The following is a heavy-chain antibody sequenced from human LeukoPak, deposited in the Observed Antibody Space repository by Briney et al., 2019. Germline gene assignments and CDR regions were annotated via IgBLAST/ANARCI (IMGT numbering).Heavy chain of an antibody. D-gene: IGHD3-9*01. CDR3: ARTALRYFDWLRSGGFDY. V-gene: IGHV4-34*01. Sequence: PSETLSLTCAVYGGSFSGYYWSWIRQPPGKGLEWIGEINHSGSTNYNPSLKSRVTISVDTSKNQFSLKLSSVTAVDTAVYYCARTALRYFDWLRSGGFDYWGQGTLVTVSS. J-gene: IGHJ4*02. CDR2: INHSGST. CDR1: GGSFSGYY.